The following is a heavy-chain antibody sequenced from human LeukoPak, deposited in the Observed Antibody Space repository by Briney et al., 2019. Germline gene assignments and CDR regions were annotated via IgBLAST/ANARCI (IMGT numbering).Heavy chain of an antibody. V-gene: IGHV3-21*01. J-gene: IGHJ4*02. D-gene: IGHD3-10*01. CDR3: ATKHMGRRGVNFDY. Sequence: PGGSLRLSCAASEFSFSSYSMNWVRQAPGKGLEWVSSISSSSSYIYYADSVKGRFTISRDNAKNSLYLQMNSLRAEDTAVYYCATKHMGRRGVNFDYWGQGTLVTVSS. CDR1: EFSFSSYS. CDR2: ISSSSSYI.